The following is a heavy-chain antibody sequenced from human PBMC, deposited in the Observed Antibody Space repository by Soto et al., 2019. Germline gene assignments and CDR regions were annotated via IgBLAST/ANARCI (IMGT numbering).Heavy chain of an antibody. V-gene: IGHV4-34*01. CDR3: ARILRYCSSTSCYIAAPGSGYFDY. J-gene: IGHJ4*02. CDR1: GGSFSGYY. D-gene: IGHD2-2*01. Sequence: SETLSLTCAVYGGSFSGYYWSWIRQPPGKGLEWIGEINHSGSTNYNPSLKSRVTISVDTSKNQFSLKLSSVTAADTAVYYCARILRYCSSTSCYIAAPGSGYFDYWGQGTLVTVSS. CDR2: INHSGST.